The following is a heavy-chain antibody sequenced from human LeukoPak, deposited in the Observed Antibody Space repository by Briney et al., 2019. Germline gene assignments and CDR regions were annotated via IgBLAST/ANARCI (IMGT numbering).Heavy chain of an antibody. CDR3: ARDSGLGYFDL. J-gene: IGHJ2*01. Sequence: PSETLSLTCTVSGDSLSSGGYYWSWIRRHPGKGLECIGYIYYTRSNYYNPYLKSRITISVDTSKNQFSLKLSSVTDADTAVYYCARDSGLGYFDLWGRGTLVTVSS. D-gene: IGHD7-27*01. CDR2: IYYTRSN. V-gene: IGHV4-31*03. CDR1: GDSLSSGGYY.